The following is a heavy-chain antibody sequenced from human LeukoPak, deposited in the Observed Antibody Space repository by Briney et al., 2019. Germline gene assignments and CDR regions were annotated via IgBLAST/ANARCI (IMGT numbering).Heavy chain of an antibody. CDR2: ISDIGSI. CDR1: GGSISSYY. V-gene: IGHV4-59*08. CDR3: AGHHPRNTVDF. D-gene: IGHD2/OR15-2a*01. Sequence: SETLSITCTVSGGSISSYYWSWIRQPPGKGLEWIAYISDIGSINYNPSLKSRVTISLDTSKNQLSLKLRSVTAADTAVYYCAGHHPRNTVDFWGQGTLVTVSS. J-gene: IGHJ4*02.